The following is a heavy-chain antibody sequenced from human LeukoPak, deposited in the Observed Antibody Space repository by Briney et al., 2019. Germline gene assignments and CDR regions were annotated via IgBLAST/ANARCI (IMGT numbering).Heavy chain of an antibody. CDR2: ISWNSGSI. V-gene: IGHV3-9*01. CDR3: AKDIGTYYDSSGCFQH. Sequence: GGSLRLSCAASGFTFDDYAMHWVRQAPGKGLEWVSGISWNSGSIGYADSVKGRFTISRDNAKNSLYLQMNSLRAEDTALYYCAKDIGTYYDSSGCFQHWGQGTLVTVSS. D-gene: IGHD3-22*01. J-gene: IGHJ1*01. CDR1: GFTFDDYA.